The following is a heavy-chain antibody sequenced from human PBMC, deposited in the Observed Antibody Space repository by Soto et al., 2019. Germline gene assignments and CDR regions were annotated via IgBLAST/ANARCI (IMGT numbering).Heavy chain of an antibody. Sequence: PGGSLRLSCAASGFTFSSYSMNWVRQAPGKGLEWVSYISSSSTIYYADSVKGRFTISRDNSKNTLYLQMNSLRAEDAAVYYCAREVDDSSGYYYGWYYGMDVWGQGTTVTVSS. J-gene: IGHJ6*02. CDR2: ISSSSTI. CDR3: AREVDDSSGYYYGWYYGMDV. CDR1: GFTFSSYS. V-gene: IGHV3-48*01. D-gene: IGHD3-22*01.